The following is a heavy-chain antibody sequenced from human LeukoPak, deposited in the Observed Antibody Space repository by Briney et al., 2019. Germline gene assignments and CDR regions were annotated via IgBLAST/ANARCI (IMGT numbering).Heavy chain of an antibody. CDR2: MFSTGRT. V-gene: IGHV4-59*01. D-gene: IGHD6-19*01. CDR3: ARGRSISVAPGKALDL. CDR1: GVSISGDY. Sequence: SETLSLTCSVSGVSISGDYWSWIRQPPGQGLQWIGYMFSTGRTMSKPSLRSRVTISVDTSKNQFSLNLTSVTAADSAIYYCARGRSISVAPGKALDLWGRGISVIVSS. J-gene: IGHJ3*01.